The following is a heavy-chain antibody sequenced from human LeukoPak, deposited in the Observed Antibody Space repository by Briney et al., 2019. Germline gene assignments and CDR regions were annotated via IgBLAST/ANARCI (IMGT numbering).Heavy chain of an antibody. CDR3: ARDFYRRYSSSWPLY. J-gene: IGHJ4*02. CDR1: GFTFRNYG. D-gene: IGHD6-13*01. CDR2: LSDGGTRI. V-gene: IGHV3-23*01. Sequence: GGSLRLSCIASGFTFRNYGMSWVRQAPGKGLEWVSGLSDGGTRIFYADSVKGRFTVSRDNSKNTLYLQMNSLRAEDTAVYYCARDFYRRYSSSWPLYWGQGTLVTVSS.